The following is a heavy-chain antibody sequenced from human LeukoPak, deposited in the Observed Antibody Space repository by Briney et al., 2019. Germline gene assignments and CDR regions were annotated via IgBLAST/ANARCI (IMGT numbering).Heavy chain of an antibody. J-gene: IGHJ4*02. CDR2: IYYSGST. Sequence: LETLSLTCTVSGGSISSYYWSWIRQPPGKGLEWIGYIYYSGSTNYNPSLKSRVTISVDTSKNQFSLKLSSVTAADTAVYYCARGTVPAAKFTRWGQGTLVTVSS. CDR3: ARGTVPAAKFTR. V-gene: IGHV4-59*01. D-gene: IGHD2-2*01. CDR1: GGSISSYY.